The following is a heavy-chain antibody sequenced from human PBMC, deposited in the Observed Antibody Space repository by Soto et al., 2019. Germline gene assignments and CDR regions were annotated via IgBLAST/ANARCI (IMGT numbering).Heavy chain of an antibody. J-gene: IGHJ4*02. V-gene: IGHV3-30*18. CDR1: GFTLSSYG. D-gene: IGHD3-22*01. CDR2: ISNDGSNK. Sequence: QVQLVETGGGEVQPGRSLRLSCAASGFTLSSYGMHWVRQAPGKGLEWVAVISNDGSNKYYADSVKGRFTISRDNSKNTLYLPMNSLRSDDTAMYYCAKDYYYDSSGGVDWGQGTLVTVSS. CDR3: AKDYYYDSSGGVD.